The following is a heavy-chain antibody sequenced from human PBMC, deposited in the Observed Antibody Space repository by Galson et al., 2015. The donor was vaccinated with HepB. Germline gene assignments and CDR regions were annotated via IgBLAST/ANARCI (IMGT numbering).Heavy chain of an antibody. Sequence: SETLSLTCTVSGGSVSSGSYYWSWIRQPPGKGLEWIGYIYYSGSTNYNPSLKSRVTISVDTSKNQFSPKLSSVTAADTAVYYCARYNPLSTNPGRAFDYWGQGTLVTVSS. D-gene: IGHD1-14*01. V-gene: IGHV4-61*01. J-gene: IGHJ4*02. CDR2: IYYSGST. CDR3: ARYNPLSTNPGRAFDY. CDR1: GGSVSSGSYY.